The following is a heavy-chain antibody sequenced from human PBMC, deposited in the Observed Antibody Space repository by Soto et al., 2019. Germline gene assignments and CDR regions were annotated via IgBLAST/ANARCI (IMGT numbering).Heavy chain of an antibody. CDR1: GASINSGDYY. J-gene: IGHJ4*02. D-gene: IGHD5-12*01. CDR2: IYYTGNT. V-gene: IGHV4-30-4*01. Sequence: SETLSLTCTVSGASINSGDYYWSWIRQPPGKGLEWIGYIYYTGNTVFNPSLKSRVSISVDTPKNQFSLRLNSVTAADTAVYYCSSLPDGYTSGLDYWGPGTLVTVSS. CDR3: SSLPDGYTSGLDY.